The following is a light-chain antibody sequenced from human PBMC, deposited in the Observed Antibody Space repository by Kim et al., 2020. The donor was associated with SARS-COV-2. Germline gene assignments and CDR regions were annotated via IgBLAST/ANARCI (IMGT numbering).Light chain of an antibody. CDR1: QGISNS. CDR3: QKYNSAPWT. CDR2: GAS. V-gene: IGKV1-27*01. Sequence: DIQMAQSPSSLSASVGDRVTITCRANQGISNSLAWYRQKPGKVPMLLIYGASTLRSGVPSRFRGSGSGTDFTLTISSLQPEDAATYYCQKYNSAPWTFGQGTKVDIK. J-gene: IGKJ1*01.